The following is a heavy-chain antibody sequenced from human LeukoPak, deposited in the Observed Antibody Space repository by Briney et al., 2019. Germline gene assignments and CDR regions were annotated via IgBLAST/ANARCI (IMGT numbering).Heavy chain of an antibody. Sequence: GGSLRLSCAASGFTFTNYEMNWVRQAPGKGVEGVSYISISGDTVYYTDSVKRRFTISRDNAKNSLYLHMNSLRPEDTAIYYCTRDGPGDSWGQGTLVTVSS. V-gene: IGHV3-48*03. CDR1: GFTFTNYE. J-gene: IGHJ4*02. CDR3: TRDGPGDS. D-gene: IGHD1-14*01. CDR2: ISISGDTV.